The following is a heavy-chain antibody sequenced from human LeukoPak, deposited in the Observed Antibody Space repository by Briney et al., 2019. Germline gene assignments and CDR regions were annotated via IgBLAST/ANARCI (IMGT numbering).Heavy chain of an antibody. V-gene: IGHV1-69*04. CDR3: ARFGRAHYYDSSGYPHDY. J-gene: IGHJ4*02. D-gene: IGHD3-22*01. Sequence: SVKVSCKASGGTFSSYAISWVRQAPGQGLEWMGRIIPILGIANYAQKFQGRVTITADKSTSTAYMELSSLRSEDTAEYYCARFGRAHYYDSSGYPHDYWGQGTLVTVSS. CDR1: GGTFSSYA. CDR2: IIPILGIA.